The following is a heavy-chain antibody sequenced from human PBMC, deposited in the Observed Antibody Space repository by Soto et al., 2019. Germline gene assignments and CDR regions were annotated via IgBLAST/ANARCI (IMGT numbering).Heavy chain of an antibody. CDR2: IYWDDGK. V-gene: IGHV2-5*02. CDR3: AHRISGCPGFRD. CDR1: GFSLSTTGMG. Sequence: QITLRESGPTLVKPTQTLTLTCTFSGFSLSTTGMGVGWVRHPPGKALEWLALIYWDDGKRYSPSLNHRLTITKDTSKNQVVLTMTNMDPVDTATYYCAHRISGCPGFRDWGQGTLVTVSS. J-gene: IGHJ4*02. D-gene: IGHD6-19*01.